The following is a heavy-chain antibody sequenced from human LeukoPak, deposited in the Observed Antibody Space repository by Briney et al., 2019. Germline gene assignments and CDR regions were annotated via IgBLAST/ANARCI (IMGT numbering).Heavy chain of an antibody. CDR3: AKEDGYVGPN. Sequence: GGSLRLSCAASGFTFSSYGLHWVGQAPGKGLEWVTVISSDGSNKDYADSVKGRFTLSRDNSRNTLYLQMNSLRVDDTAMYYCAKEDGYVGPNWGQGTLVTVSS. CDR2: ISSDGSNK. V-gene: IGHV3-30*18. D-gene: IGHD5-24*01. J-gene: IGHJ4*02. CDR1: GFTFSSYG.